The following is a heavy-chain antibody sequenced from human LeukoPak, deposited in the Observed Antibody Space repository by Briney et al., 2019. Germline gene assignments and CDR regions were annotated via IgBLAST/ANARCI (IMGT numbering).Heavy chain of an antibody. CDR1: GDSIGTGPYS. V-gene: IGHV4-30-2*01. D-gene: IGHD2-15*01. J-gene: IGHJ4*02. CDR3: ARGGYGKIMGNFDY. CDR2: VSHSGST. Sequence: SQTLSLTCAVSGDSIGTGPYSWNWIRQTPEMGLEWIGYVSHSGSTYYNPSLKSRVTISVDKLNNHFSLNLNSVTAADTAVYYCARGGYGKIMGNFDYWGQGTLVTVSS.